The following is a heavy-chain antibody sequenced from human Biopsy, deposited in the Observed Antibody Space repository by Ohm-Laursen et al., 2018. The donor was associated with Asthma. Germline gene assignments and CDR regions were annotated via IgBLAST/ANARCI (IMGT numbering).Heavy chain of an antibody. CDR1: GFTFNSYW. CDR3: ARGGYCTSPTCPWGRYATDV. D-gene: IGHD2-2*01. Sequence: SLRFSCAASGFTFNSYWMSWVRQAPGKGLEWVANIKKDGSETYYVDSVKGRFTISRDNAKNSLYLHINSLRAEDTAVYYCARGGYCTSPTCPWGRYATDVWGQGTTVTVAS. V-gene: IGHV3-7*01. J-gene: IGHJ6*02. CDR2: IKKDGSET.